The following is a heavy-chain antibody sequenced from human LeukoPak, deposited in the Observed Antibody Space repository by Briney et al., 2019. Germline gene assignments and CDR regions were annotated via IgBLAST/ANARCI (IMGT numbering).Heavy chain of an antibody. V-gene: IGHV3-48*03. CDR2: ISSSGSTI. CDR1: GFTFSSYE. D-gene: IGHD3-10*01. Sequence: GGSLRLSCAASGFTFSSYEMNWVRQAPGKGLEWVSYISSSGSTIYYADSVKGRFTISRDNAKNSLYLQMNSLKTEDTAVYYCTGFGTRSGYWGQGTLVTVSS. CDR3: TGFGTRSGY. J-gene: IGHJ4*02.